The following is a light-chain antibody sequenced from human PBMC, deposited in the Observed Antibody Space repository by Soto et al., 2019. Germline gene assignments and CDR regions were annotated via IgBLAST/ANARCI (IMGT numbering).Light chain of an antibody. CDR1: QSVSSSY. Sequence: IVLTQSPGTLSLSPGERATLSCRASQSVSSSYLAWYQQKPGQAPTPLIYGASSRAIGIPDRFSGSGSGTDFTLSISRLEPEDFAVYYCQQYGSSPWTSGQGTKV. CDR2: GAS. V-gene: IGKV3-20*01. J-gene: IGKJ1*01. CDR3: QQYGSSPWT.